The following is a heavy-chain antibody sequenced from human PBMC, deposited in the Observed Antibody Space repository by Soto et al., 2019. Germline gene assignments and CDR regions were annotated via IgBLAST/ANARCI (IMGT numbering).Heavy chain of an antibody. V-gene: IGHV4-59*01. J-gene: IGHJ4*02. D-gene: IGHD6-19*01. CDR2: IYYSGST. CDR3: ARGSFDSSGWSTGWVFDY. Sequence: QVQLQESGPGLVKPSETLSLTCTVSGGSISSYYWSWIRQPPGKGLEWIGYIYYSGSTNYNPSLKSRVTISVDTSKNQFSLKLSSVTAADTAVYYCARGSFDSSGWSTGWVFDYWGQGTLVTVSS. CDR1: GGSISSYY.